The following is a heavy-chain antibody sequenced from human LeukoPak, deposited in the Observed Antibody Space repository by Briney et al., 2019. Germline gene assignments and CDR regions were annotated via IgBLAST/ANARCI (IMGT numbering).Heavy chain of an antibody. CDR1: GGSISSYY. D-gene: IGHD4-17*01. CDR3: ASSLPDDYGDDRAYYFDY. V-gene: IGHV4-59*08. CDR2: IYYSGST. J-gene: IGHJ4*02. Sequence: SETLSLTCTVSGGSISSYYWSWIRQPPGKGLEWIGYIYYSGSTNYNPSLKSRVTISVDTSKNQFSLKLSSVTAADTAVYYCASSLPDDYGDDRAYYFDYWGQGTLVTVSS.